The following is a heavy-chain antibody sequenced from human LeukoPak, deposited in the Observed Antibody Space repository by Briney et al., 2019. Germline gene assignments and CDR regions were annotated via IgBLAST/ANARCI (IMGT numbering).Heavy chain of an antibody. CDR3: ARGGYSYGSEYYYYYMDV. D-gene: IGHD5-18*01. V-gene: IGHV1-69*06. CDR2: IIPIFGTA. J-gene: IGHJ6*03. Sequence: SVKVSCKASGGTFSSYAISWVRQAPGQGLEWMGGIIPIFGTANYAQKFQGRVTITADKSTSTAYMELSSLRSEDTAVYYCARGGYSYGSEYYYYYMDVWGKGTTVTVSS. CDR1: GGTFSSYA.